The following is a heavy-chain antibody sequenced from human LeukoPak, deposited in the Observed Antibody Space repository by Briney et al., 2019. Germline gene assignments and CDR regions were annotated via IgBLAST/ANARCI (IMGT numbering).Heavy chain of an antibody. Sequence: GSLRLSCAAXGFTFSSYSMNWVRQAPGKGLEWVSYISSSSSTIYYADSVKGRFTISRDNAKNSLYLQMNSLRAEDTAVYYCARDNPSLRFLLDYWGQGTLVTVSS. CDR2: ISSSSSTI. J-gene: IGHJ4*02. V-gene: IGHV3-48*01. D-gene: IGHD3-3*01. CDR3: ARDNPSLRFLLDY. CDR1: GFTFSSYS.